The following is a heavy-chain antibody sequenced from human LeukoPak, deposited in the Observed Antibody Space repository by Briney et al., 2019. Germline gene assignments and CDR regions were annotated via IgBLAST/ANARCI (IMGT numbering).Heavy chain of an antibody. J-gene: IGHJ4*02. Sequence: SETLSLTCTVSGGSISSYCWNWIRQSPGKRLGWIGYIYYNGNRAYNPSLKSRVSISVDTSKNQFSLKLSSVTAADTAVYYCARGGLPSNNWQLGYWGQGSLVTVSS. CDR3: ARGGLPSNNWQLGY. CDR1: GGSISSYC. CDR2: IYYNGNR. D-gene: IGHD1-1*01. V-gene: IGHV4-59*01.